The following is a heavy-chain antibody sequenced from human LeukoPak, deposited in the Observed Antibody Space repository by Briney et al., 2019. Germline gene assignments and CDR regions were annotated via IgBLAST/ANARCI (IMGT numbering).Heavy chain of an antibody. CDR3: ARDQGGLKARGVTPCY. J-gene: IGHJ4*02. Sequence: PGGSLRLSCAASGFTFSNYYMSWIRQAPGKGLEWVSYISGSSGSTNYADSVMGRFTISRDNGKNSLYLQMSSLRAEDTAVYYCARDQGGLKARGVTPCYWGQGTLVTVSS. CDR1: GFTFSNYY. CDR2: ISGSSGST. V-gene: IGHV3-11*06. D-gene: IGHD3-10*01.